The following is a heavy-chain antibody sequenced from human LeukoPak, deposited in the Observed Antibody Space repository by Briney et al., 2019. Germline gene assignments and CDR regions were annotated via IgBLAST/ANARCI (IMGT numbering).Heavy chain of an antibody. V-gene: IGHV3-49*04. J-gene: IGHJ6*03. D-gene: IGHD3-10*01. CDR3: TRDNYGSGSYFPNYYYYYYMDV. CDR2: IRSKTYDGTT. CDR1: GFTFGDYS. Sequence: HPGGSLRLSCTASGFTFGDYSMNWVRQPPGKGLEWVGFIRSKTYDGTTEYAASVKGRFTISRDDSKSIAYLQMNSLKTEDTAVYYCTRDNYGSGSYFPNYYYYYYMDVWGKGTTVTVSS.